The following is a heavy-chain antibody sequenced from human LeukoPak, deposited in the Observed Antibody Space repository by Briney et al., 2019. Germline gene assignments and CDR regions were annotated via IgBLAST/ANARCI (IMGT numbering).Heavy chain of an antibody. V-gene: IGHV4-59*01. CDR1: GVSISSYY. D-gene: IGHD3-22*01. Sequence: SETLSLTCTVSGVSISSYYWSWIRQPPGKGLEWIGYIYYSGSTNYNPSLKSRVTISVDTSKHQFSLKLSSVTAADSAVYYCARDRPNDTTAFDIWGQGTMVTVSS. CDR2: IYYSGST. CDR3: ARDRPNDTTAFDI. J-gene: IGHJ3*02.